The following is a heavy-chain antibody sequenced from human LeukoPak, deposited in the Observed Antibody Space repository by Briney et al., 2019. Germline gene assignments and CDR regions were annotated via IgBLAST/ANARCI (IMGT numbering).Heavy chain of an antibody. CDR2: ISGSGGNT. D-gene: IGHD2-2*01. Sequence: GGSLRLSCAASGFTFSSYAMSWVRQAPGKGLEWVSAISGSGGNTYYADSVKGRFTISRGNSKNTLYVQMNSLRAEDTAVYYCAKESGSSTDFDYWGQGTLVTVSS. V-gene: IGHV3-23*01. J-gene: IGHJ4*02. CDR3: AKESGSSTDFDY. CDR1: GFTFSSYA.